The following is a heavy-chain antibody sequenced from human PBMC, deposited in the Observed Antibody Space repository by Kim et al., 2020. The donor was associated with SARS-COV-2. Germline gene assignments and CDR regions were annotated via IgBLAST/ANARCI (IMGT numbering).Heavy chain of an antibody. J-gene: IGHJ4*02. V-gene: IGHV3-23*01. CDR2: ISGSGGST. CDR3: AKDRAYFDWLLAKIDYLSDDY. CDR1: GFTFSSYA. Sequence: GGSLRLSCAASGFTFSSYAMSWVRQAPEKGLEWVSAISGSGGSTYYADSVKGRFTISRDNSKNTLYLQMNSLRAEDTAVYYCAKDRAYFDWLLAKIDYLSDDYWGQGTLVTVSS. D-gene: IGHD3-9*01.